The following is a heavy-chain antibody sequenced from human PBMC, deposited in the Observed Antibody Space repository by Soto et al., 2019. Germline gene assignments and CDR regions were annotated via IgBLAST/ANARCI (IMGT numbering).Heavy chain of an antibody. D-gene: IGHD6-13*01. V-gene: IGHV5-51*01. CDR1: EYTFSSYW. CDR3: ATFARSNSFSAFDY. CDR2: IYPQDSHP. J-gene: IGHJ4*02. Sequence: GQSLKVSCEASEYTFSSYWQAWVRQMPGKGLECMGIIYPQDSHPKYSPSFQGQFTISADKSISIAYRQWSSLKAPDTAMFYCATFARSNSFSAFDYWAQGTQVTVSS.